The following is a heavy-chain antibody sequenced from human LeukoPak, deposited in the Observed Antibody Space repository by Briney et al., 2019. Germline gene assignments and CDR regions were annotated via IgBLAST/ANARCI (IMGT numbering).Heavy chain of an antibody. CDR3: ARDRRRIAAARGVFDL. CDR1: GYTFTSYG. CDR2: ISAYNGNT. Sequence: ASVKVSCKASGYTFTSYGISWVRQAPGQGLEWMGWISAYNGNTNYAQKLQGRVTMTTDTSTSTAYMELRSLRSDDTAVYYCARDRRRIAAARGVFDLWGRGTLVTVSS. J-gene: IGHJ2*01. V-gene: IGHV1-18*01. D-gene: IGHD6-13*01.